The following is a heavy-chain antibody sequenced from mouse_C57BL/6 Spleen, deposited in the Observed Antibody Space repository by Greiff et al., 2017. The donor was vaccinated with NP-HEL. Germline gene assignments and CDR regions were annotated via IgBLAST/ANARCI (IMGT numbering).Heavy chain of an antibody. V-gene: IGHV1-61*01. CDR2: IYPSDSET. CDR1: GYTFTSYW. J-gene: IGHJ2*01. Sequence: VQLQQSGAELVRPGSSVKLSCKASGYTFTSYWMDWVKQRPGQGLEWIGNIYPSDSETHYNQKFKDKATLTVDKSSSTAYMQLSSLTSEDSAVDYCGRPTGGDYFDYWGQGTTLTVSS. D-gene: IGHD4-1*02. CDR3: GRPTGGDYFDY.